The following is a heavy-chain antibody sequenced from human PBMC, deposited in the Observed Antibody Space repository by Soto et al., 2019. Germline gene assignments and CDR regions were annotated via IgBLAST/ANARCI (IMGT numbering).Heavy chain of an antibody. CDR1: GFTFINYG. CDR3: AKGSPQYCSGGSCYLYYFHY. D-gene: IGHD2-15*01. V-gene: IGHV3-30*18. CDR2: ISYDGSSK. J-gene: IGHJ4*02. Sequence: GALRLSCAASGFTFINYGMYWVRQAPGKGLEWVAFISYDGSSKFYADPMKGRHTISRDNSKNTLYLQMNSLRAEDTAVYYCAKGSPQYCSGGSCYLYYFHYWGQGTLVTVSS.